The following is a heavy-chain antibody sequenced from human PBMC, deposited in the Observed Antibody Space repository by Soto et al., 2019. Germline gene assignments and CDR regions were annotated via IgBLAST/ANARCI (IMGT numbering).Heavy chain of an antibody. CDR1: GFTFSNYA. J-gene: IGHJ6*02. CDR2: ISYDGNNK. V-gene: IGHV3-30-3*01. Sequence: QVQLVESGGGVVQPGRSLRLSCAASGFTFSNYAMYWVRQAPGKGLEWVAVISYDGNNKYYADSVKGRFTISRDNSQNTLDRQMNSLRAEDTAVYYCARAGCDGGTCYTLVGLRYGMDVWGQGTTVTVSS. CDR3: ARAGCDGGTCYTLVGLRYGMDV. D-gene: IGHD2-15*01.